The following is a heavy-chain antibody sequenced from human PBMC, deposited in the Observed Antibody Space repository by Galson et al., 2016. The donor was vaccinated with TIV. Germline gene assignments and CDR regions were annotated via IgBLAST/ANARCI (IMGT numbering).Heavy chain of an antibody. CDR3: ARTAYWSGYEDF. D-gene: IGHD3-3*01. CDR2: IYYTGTT. Sequence: SETLSLTCTVSGGSISHYYWSWIRQAPGKGLDWIGYIYYTGTTHYSPSLKSRVTISVDMSKNQFSLHLNSVTAADTAVYYCARTAYWSGYEDFWGQGTLVVVSS. J-gene: IGHJ4*02. V-gene: IGHV4-59*01. CDR1: GGSISHYY.